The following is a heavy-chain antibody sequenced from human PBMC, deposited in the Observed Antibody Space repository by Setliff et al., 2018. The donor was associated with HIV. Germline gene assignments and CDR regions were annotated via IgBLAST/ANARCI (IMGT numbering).Heavy chain of an antibody. CDR2: INPNSGGT. D-gene: IGHD5-18*01. V-gene: IGHV1-2*04. Sequence: GASVKVSCKASGYTFTGYYMHWVRQAPGQGLEWMGWINPNSGGTNYAQKFQGWVTMARDTSTSTAYMELRSLRSDDTAVYYCARLLYSYGYGAFDIWGQGTMVTVSS. CDR1: GYTFTGYY. J-gene: IGHJ3*02. CDR3: ARLLYSYGYGAFDI.